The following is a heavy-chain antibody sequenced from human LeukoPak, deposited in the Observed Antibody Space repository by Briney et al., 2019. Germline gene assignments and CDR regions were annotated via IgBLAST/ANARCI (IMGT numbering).Heavy chain of an antibody. CDR3: ARGLSGDYGYELGQFDY. CDR1: GFTFSSYA. D-gene: IGHD4-17*01. CDR2: ISGSGGST. Sequence: PGGSLRLSCAASGFTFSSYAMSWVRQAPGKGLEWVSAISGSGGSTYYADSVKGRFTISRDNAKNSLYLQMNSLRAEDTAVYYCARGLSGDYGYELGQFDYWGQGTLVTVSS. V-gene: IGHV3-23*01. J-gene: IGHJ4*02.